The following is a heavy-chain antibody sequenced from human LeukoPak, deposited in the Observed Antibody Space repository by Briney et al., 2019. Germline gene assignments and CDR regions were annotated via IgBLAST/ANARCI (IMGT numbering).Heavy chain of an antibody. CDR1: GGTFSSYA. V-gene: IGHV1-69*01. J-gene: IGHJ4*02. CDR3: ARVVRGNSVFDY. CDR2: IIPIFGTA. D-gene: IGHD4-23*01. Sequence: ASVKVSCKASGGTFSSYAISWVRQAPGQELEWMGGIIPIFGTANYAQKFQGRVTITADESTSTAYMELSSLRSEDTAVYYCARVVRGNSVFDYWGQGTLVTVSS.